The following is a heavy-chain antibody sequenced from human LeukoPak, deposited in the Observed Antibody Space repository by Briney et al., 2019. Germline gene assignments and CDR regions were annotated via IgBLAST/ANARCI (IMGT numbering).Heavy chain of an antibody. Sequence: ASVKVSCKASGYTFTSYGISWVRQAPGQGLEWMGWISAYNGNTNYAQKLQGRVTMTTDTSTSTAYMELRSLRSDDTAVYYCARDSPLLEATDAFDIWGQGTMVTVSS. D-gene: IGHD3-3*01. CDR3: ARDSPLLEATDAFDI. CDR1: GYTFTSYG. J-gene: IGHJ3*02. V-gene: IGHV1-18*01. CDR2: ISAYNGNT.